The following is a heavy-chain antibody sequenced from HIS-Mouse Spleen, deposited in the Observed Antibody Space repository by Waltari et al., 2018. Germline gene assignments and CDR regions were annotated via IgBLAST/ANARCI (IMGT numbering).Heavy chain of an antibody. Sequence: QLQLQESGPGLVKPSETLSLTCTVSGGSISSSSYYWGWIRQLPGKGLEWIGSIYYSGRTYYNPSLRSRVTISVDTSKNQFSLKLSSVTAADTAVYYCAREIPYSSSWYDWYFDLWGRGTLVTVSS. CDR2: IYYSGRT. CDR1: GGSISSSSYY. CDR3: AREIPYSSSWYDWYFDL. V-gene: IGHV4-39*07. D-gene: IGHD6-13*01. J-gene: IGHJ2*01.